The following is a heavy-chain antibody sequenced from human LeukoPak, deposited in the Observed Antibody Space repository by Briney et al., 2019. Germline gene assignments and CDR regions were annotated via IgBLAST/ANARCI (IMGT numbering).Heavy chain of an antibody. CDR2: IIPILGIA. V-gene: IGHV1-69*04. Sequence: SVKVSCKASGGTFSSYAISWVRQAPGQGLEWMGRIIPILGIANYAQKFQGRVTITADKSTSTAYMELSSLRSEDTAVYYCAREGLQLAPYYYYGMDVWGQGTTVTVSS. D-gene: IGHD4-11*01. CDR3: AREGLQLAPYYYYGMDV. CDR1: GGTFSSYA. J-gene: IGHJ6*02.